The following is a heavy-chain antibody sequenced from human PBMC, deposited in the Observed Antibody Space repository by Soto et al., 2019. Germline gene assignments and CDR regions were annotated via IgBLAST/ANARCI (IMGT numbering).Heavy chain of an antibody. CDR1: GGTFRRSA. Sequence: SVEVSCKASGGTFRRSAISWVRQAPGQGLEWMGGIIPIFGTANYAQKFKGRVTITADKSTSTAYMELSSLRSEDTAVYYCANEASSALGGIDSWGQGTLVTVSA. J-gene: IGHJ4*02. CDR3: ANEASSALGGIDS. V-gene: IGHV1-69*06. CDR2: IIPIFGTA. D-gene: IGHD6-19*01.